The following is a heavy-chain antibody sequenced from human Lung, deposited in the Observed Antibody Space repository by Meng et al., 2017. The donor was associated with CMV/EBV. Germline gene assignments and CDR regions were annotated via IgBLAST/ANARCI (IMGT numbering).Heavy chain of an antibody. D-gene: IGHD6-13*01. CDR2: ISAYNGNT. Sequence: GAEKKILVPSWNVYGEASGDTFPSDGSDCVRQASSQVLEWMGWISAYNGNTNYAQKLQGRVTMTTDTSTSTAYMELRSLISDDTAVYYCSASSSSWYQNLFDPWGQGTLVTVSS. CDR1: GDTFPSDG. J-gene: IGHJ5*02. CDR3: SASSSSWYQNLFDP. V-gene: IGHV1-18*01.